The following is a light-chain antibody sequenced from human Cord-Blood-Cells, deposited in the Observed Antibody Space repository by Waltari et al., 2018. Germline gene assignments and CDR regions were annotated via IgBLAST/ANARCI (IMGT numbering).Light chain of an antibody. CDR3: QQYNNWPIT. CDR2: GAS. J-gene: IGKJ5*01. CDR1: QSVSSN. Sequence: ELVMTPSPATLSVSPGERATLSCRASQSVSSNLAWYQQKPGQAPRLLIYGASTRATGIPARFSGSGSGTEFTLNISSLQSEDFAVYYCQQYNNWPITFGEGTRLEIK. V-gene: IGKV3-15*01.